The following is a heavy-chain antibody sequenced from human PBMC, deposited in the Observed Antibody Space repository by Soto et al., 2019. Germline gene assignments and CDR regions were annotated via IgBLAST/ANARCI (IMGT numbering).Heavy chain of an antibody. CDR2: IYYSGST. V-gene: IGHV4-59*08. CDR1: GGSISSYY. D-gene: IGHD3-10*01. Sequence: SETLSLTCTVSGGSISSYYWSWIRQPPGKGLEWIGYIYYSGSTNYNPSLKSRVTISVDTSKNQFSLKLSSLTAADTAVYYCASSPNVWFGESYYFDYWGQGPLVTVSS. J-gene: IGHJ4*02. CDR3: ASSPNVWFGESYYFDY.